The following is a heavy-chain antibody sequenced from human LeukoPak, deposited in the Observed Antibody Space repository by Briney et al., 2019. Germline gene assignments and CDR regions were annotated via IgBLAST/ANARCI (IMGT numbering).Heavy chain of an antibody. Sequence: PGGSLRLSCAASGFTFSSYWMSWVRRAPGKGLEWVVNIKPDGSEKYYVDSVKGRFTISRDNAKNSLYLQMNSLRAEDTAVYYCAMDYGGNSDNYWGQGTLVTVSS. V-gene: IGHV3-7*04. D-gene: IGHD4-23*01. J-gene: IGHJ4*02. CDR1: GFTFSSYW. CDR2: IKPDGSEK. CDR3: AMDYGGNSDNY.